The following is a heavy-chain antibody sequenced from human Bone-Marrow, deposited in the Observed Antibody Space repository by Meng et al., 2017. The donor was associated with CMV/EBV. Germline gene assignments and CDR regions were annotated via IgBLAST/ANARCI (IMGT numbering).Heavy chain of an antibody. CDR1: EQTFTGYY. V-gene: IGHV1-2*02. D-gene: IGHD2-21*01. CDR3: ARDPAYCGGDCGY. CDR2: INPNSGGT. Sequence: LGQSGAELKKPGASVKSSCKASEQTFTGYYMHWVRQAPGQGLEWMGWINPNSGGTNYAQKFQGRVTMTRDTSISTAYMELSRLRSDDTAVYYCARDPAYCGGDCGYWGQGTLVTVSS. J-gene: IGHJ4*02.